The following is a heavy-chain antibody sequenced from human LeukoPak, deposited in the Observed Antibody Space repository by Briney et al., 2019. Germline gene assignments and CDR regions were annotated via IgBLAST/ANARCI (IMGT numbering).Heavy chain of an antibody. D-gene: IGHD6-19*01. CDR1: GGSFSGYY. CDR2: INHSGST. Sequence: SETLSLTCAVYGGSFSGYYWSWIRQPPGKGLEWIGEINHSGSTNCNPSLKSRVTISVDTSKNQFSLKLSSVTAADTAVYYCARASSHIAVAGTGIYYYYGMDVWGQGTTVTVSS. CDR3: ARASSHIAVAGTGIYYYYGMDV. V-gene: IGHV4-34*01. J-gene: IGHJ6*02.